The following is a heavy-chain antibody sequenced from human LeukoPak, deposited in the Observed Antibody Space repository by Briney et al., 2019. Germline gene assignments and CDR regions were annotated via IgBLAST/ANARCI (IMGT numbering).Heavy chain of an antibody. V-gene: IGHV1-8*01. CDR1: GYTFTSYD. CDR3: AREEQQLFRGDNWFDP. J-gene: IGHJ5*02. Sequence: GASVKVSCKASGYTFTSYDINWVRQATGQGLEWMGWMNPNSGNTGYAQKFQGRVTMTRNTSISTAYMELSSLRSEDTAVYYCAREEQQLFRGDNWFDPWGQGTLVTVSS. D-gene: IGHD6-13*01. CDR2: MNPNSGNT.